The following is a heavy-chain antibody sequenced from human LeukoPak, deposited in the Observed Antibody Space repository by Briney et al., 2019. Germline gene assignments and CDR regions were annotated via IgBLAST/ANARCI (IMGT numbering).Heavy chain of an antibody. D-gene: IGHD5-18*01. CDR2: IYTSGST. J-gene: IGHJ4*02. V-gene: IGHV4-61*02. Sequence: PSETLSLTCTVSGGSISSGSYYWSWIRQPAGKGLEWIGRIYTSGSTNYNPSLKSRVTISVDTSKNQFSLKLSSVTAADTAVYYCARGPRTINGGYSYGYVGYWGQGTLVTVSS. CDR3: ARGPRTINGGYSYGYVGY. CDR1: GGSISSGSYY.